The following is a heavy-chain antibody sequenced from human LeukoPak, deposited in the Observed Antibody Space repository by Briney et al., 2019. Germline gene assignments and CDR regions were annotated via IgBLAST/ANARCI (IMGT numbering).Heavy chain of an antibody. CDR2: IYPGDSDT. D-gene: IGHD4-11*01. CDR3: ALATSYNNYVSFVDY. V-gene: IGHV5-51*01. J-gene: IGHJ4*02. Sequence: GESLKSSVKASGYSFTSYWIGGVRQLPGKGLEWMGIIYPGDSDTRYSPSFQCQVNISADKSITTAYLQWSSLKASDTAMYYCALATSYNNYVSFVDYWGQGTLVTVSS. CDR1: GYSFTSYW.